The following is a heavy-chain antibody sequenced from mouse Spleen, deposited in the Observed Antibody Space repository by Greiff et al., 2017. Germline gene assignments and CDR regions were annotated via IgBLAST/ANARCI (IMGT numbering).Heavy chain of an antibody. D-gene: IGHD2-5*01. CDR1: GFTFSSYT. CDR2: ISSGGGNT. CDR3: ATYYSNYYAMDY. V-gene: IGHV5-9*04. J-gene: IGHJ4*01. Sequence: EVKLVESGGGLVKPGGSLKLSCAASGFTFSSYTMSWVRQTPAKRLEWVATISSGGGNTYYPDSVKGRFTISRDNARNTLYLQMSSLRSEDTAMYYCATYYSNYYAMDYWGQGTSVTVSS.